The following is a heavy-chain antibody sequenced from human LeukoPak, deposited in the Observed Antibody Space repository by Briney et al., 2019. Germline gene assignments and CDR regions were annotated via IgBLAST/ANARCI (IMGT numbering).Heavy chain of an antibody. Sequence: GGSLRLSCAASGFTFSSYWVHWVRQAPGKGLVWVSPINSDGSSTSYADSVKGRFTISRDNAKNTLSLQMNGLRAEDTAVYYCARGWREFYFEYWGQGNLVTVSS. CDR3: ARGWREFYFEY. V-gene: IGHV3-74*01. CDR2: INSDGSST. CDR1: GFTFSSYW. D-gene: IGHD3-3*01. J-gene: IGHJ4*02.